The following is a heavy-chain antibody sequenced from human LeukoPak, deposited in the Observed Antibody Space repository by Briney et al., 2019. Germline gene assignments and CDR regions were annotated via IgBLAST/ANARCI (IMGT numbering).Heavy chain of an antibody. D-gene: IGHD5-24*01. CDR2: ISAYNGNT. CDR1: GYTFTSYG. V-gene: IGHV1-18*01. CDR3: ARSTGRDGYNNLNFDY. J-gene: IGHJ4*02. Sequence: ASVKVSCKASGYTFTSYGISWVRQAPGQGLEWMGWISAYNGNTNYAQKLQGRVTMTTDTSTSTVYMELRSLKPDGTAVYYCARSTGRDGYNNLNFDYWGQGTLVTVSS.